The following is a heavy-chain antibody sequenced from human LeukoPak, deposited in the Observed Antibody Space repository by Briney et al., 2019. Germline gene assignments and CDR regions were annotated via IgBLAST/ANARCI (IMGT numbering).Heavy chain of an antibody. V-gene: IGHV3-30-3*01. Sequence: GRSLRLSCAASGFTFSSYAMHWVRQAPGKGLGGVAVISYDGSNKYYADSVKGRFTISRDNSKNTLYLQMNSLRAEDTAVYYCARDRETEGSGSYYTYYYYGMDVWGQGTTVTVSS. CDR1: GFTFSSYA. D-gene: IGHD3-10*01. J-gene: IGHJ6*02. CDR3: ARDRETEGSGSYYTYYYYGMDV. CDR2: ISYDGSNK.